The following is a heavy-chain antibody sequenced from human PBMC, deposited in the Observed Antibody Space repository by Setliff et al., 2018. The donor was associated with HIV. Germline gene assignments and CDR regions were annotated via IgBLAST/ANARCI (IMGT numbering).Heavy chain of an antibody. CDR1: ATFTNVD. D-gene: IGHD2-15*01. CDR3: ARDHVVCSGGTCRSDDPYYYYYMNV. Sequence: GASVKVSCKASATFTNVDIHWLRRATGQGLEWMGWMNLNSGVSGYGQKFQGRVTMTRDTSISTAYMELSSLTSEDTAVYYCARDHVVCSGGTCRSDDPYYYYYMNVWGEGTTVTV. CDR2: MNLNSGVS. J-gene: IGHJ6*03. V-gene: IGHV1-8*01.